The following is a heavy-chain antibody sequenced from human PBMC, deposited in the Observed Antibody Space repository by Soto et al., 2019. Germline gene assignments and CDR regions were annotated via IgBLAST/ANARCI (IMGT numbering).Heavy chain of an antibody. D-gene: IGHD1-1*01. CDR1: GYTFTSYG. J-gene: IGHJ4*02. CDR2: ISAHNGNT. V-gene: IGHV1-18*01. CDR3: ARGRYGDC. Sequence: QVHLVQSGAEVKKPGASVKVSCKGSGYTFTSYGITWVRQAPGQGLEWMGWISAHNGNTDYAQKLQGRVTVTRDTSTRTAYMELRSLRSDVTAVYYCARGRYGDCWGQGARVTVSS.